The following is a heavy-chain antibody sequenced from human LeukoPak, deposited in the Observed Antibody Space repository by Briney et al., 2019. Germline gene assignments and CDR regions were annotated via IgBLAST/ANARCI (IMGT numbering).Heavy chain of an antibody. D-gene: IGHD6-6*01. Sequence: SETLSLTCAVYGGSFSGYYWSWIRQPPGKGLEWIGEINHSGSTNYNPSLKSQVTISVDTSKNQFSLKLSSVTAADTAVYYCARGRHAAARPTFNYWGQGTLVTVSS. CDR3: ARGRHAAARPTFNY. CDR1: GGSFSGYY. CDR2: INHSGST. J-gene: IGHJ4*02. V-gene: IGHV4-34*01.